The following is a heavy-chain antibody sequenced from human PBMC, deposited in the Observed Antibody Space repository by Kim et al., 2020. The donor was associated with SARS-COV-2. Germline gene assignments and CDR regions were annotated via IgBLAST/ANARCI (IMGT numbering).Heavy chain of an antibody. Sequence: GGSLRLSCAASGFTFSSYAMSWVRQAPGKGLEWVSAISGSGGSTYYADSVKGRFTISRDNSKNTLYLQMNSLRAEDTAVYYCAKDPLHLIPMTTVTTHQTWGQGTLVTVSS. J-gene: IGHJ4*02. CDR2: ISGSGGST. CDR3: AKDPLHLIPMTTVTTHQT. CDR1: GFTFSSYA. V-gene: IGHV3-23*01. D-gene: IGHD4-17*01.